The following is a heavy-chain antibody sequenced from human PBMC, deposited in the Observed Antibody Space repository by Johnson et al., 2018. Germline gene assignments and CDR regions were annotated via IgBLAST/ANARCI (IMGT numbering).Heavy chain of an antibody. CDR1: GFTFSSYW. D-gene: IGHD3-9*01. V-gene: IGHV3-74*01. Sequence: VQLQESGGGLVQPGGSLRLSCAAYGFTFSSYWMHWVRQAPGKGLVWVSRINTDGSSTTYADSVKGRFTISRDNAKNSLYLQMNSLRAEDTAVYYGARDQVIQDYDILTDYLPDVWGKGTTVTVSS. CDR2: INTDGSST. J-gene: IGHJ6*04. CDR3: ARDQVIQDYDILTDYLPDV.